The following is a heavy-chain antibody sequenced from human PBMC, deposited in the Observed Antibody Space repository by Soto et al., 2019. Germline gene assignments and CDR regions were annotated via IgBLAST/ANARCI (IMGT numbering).Heavy chain of an antibody. CDR3: ARADKNYYDSGGYYYP. D-gene: IGHD3-22*01. Sequence: QVQLVQSGAEVKKPGASANLSCKASGDTFKNFYIHWVRQAPGQGNEWLGMISPSGHTTTYPQKFQGRVTMTRDTSTSTLYMELSNLRSDDTAIYYCARADKNYYDSGGYYYPWGQGTLVTVSS. CDR1: GDTFKNFY. V-gene: IGHV1-46*02. J-gene: IGHJ5*02. CDR2: ISPSGHTT.